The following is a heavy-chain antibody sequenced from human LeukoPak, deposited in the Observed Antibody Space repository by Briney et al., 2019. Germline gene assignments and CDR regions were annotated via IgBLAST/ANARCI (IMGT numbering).Heavy chain of an antibody. D-gene: IGHD3-22*01. V-gene: IGHV4-30-4*01. CDR3: ARASNKDYYDSSGYYYDY. Sequence: SQTLSLTCTVSGGSISSGDYYWSWIRHPPGKGLEWIGYIYYSGSTYYNPSLKSRVTISVDTSKNQFSLKLSSVTAADTAVYYCARASNKDYYDSSGYYYDYWGQGTLVTVSS. CDR2: IYYSGST. CDR1: GGSISSGDYY. J-gene: IGHJ4*02.